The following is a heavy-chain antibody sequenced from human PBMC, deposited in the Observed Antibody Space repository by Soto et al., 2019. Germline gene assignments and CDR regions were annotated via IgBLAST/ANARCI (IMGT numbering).Heavy chain of an antibody. CDR1: GFTLRTNG. D-gene: IGHD2-15*01. J-gene: IGHJ4*02. CDR2: ILGSGGDT. CDR3: AGHGGYSY. V-gene: IGHV3-23*01. Sequence: PGGSLRLSCAATGFTLRTNGMSWFRQAPGKGLEWVSSILGSGGDTYYADSLKGRFTISRDNSKNTLYLQLNSLGAEDTALYYCAGHGGYSYLGQGTLVTVS.